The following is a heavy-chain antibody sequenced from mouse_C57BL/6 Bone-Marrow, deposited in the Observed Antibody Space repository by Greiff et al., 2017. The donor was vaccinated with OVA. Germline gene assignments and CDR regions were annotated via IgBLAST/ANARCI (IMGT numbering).Heavy chain of an antibody. CDR3: ARVLCDLFDY. CDR2: ISDGGSYT. V-gene: IGHV5-4*01. CDR1: GFTFSSYA. J-gene: IGHJ2*01. D-gene: IGHD6-1*01. Sequence: EVHLVESGGGLVKPGGSLKLSCAASGFTFSSYAMSWVRQTPEKRLEWVATISDGGSYTYYPDNVKGRFTISRDNAKNNLYLQMSHLKSEDTAMYYCARVLCDLFDYWGQGTTLTVSS.